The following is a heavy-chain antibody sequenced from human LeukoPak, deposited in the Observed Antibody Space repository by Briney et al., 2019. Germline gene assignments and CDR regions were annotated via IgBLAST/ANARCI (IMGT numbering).Heavy chain of an antibody. CDR3: ARDRDYGSGRTRFDY. CDR2: ISSSGSTI. CDR1: GFTFSSYA. J-gene: IGHJ4*02. V-gene: IGHV3-48*03. Sequence: GGSLRLSCAASGFTFSSYAMSWVRQAPGKGLEWVSYISSSGSTIYYADSVKGRFTISRDNAKNSLYLQMNSLRAEDTAVYYCARDRDYGSGRTRFDYWGQGTLVTVSS. D-gene: IGHD3-10*01.